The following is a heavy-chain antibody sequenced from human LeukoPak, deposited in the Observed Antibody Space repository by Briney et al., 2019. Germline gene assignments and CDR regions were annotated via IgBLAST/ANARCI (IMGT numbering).Heavy chain of an antibody. Sequence: PSETLFLTCSVSAGSRSNYYWSWIRQPPGKGLEWIGHIHSNGATSYNPSVKGRGSLSVDTSKNQFSLTLNSVSAADSAVYYCVRSGVTYSGSKDYKWPDASDIWGQGTMVTVSS. J-gene: IGHJ3*02. V-gene: IGHV4-4*09. D-gene: IGHD3-10*01. CDR1: AGSRSNYY. CDR3: VRSGVTYSGSKDYKWPDASDI. CDR2: IHSNGAT.